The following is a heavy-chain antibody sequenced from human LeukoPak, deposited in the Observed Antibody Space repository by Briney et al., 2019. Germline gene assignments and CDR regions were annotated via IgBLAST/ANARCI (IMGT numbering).Heavy chain of an antibody. CDR2: IIPIFGTA. Sequence: EASVKVSCKASGGTFSSYAISWVRQAPGQGLEWMGGIIPIFGTANYAQKFQGRVTITTDESTSTAYMELSSLRSEDTAVYYCARGYYGSGSYDHWGQGTLVTVSS. D-gene: IGHD3-10*01. CDR3: ARGYYGSGSYDH. CDR1: GGTFSSYA. V-gene: IGHV1-69*05. J-gene: IGHJ4*02.